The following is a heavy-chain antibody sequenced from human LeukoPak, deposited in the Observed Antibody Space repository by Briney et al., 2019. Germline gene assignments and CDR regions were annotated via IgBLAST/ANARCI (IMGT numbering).Heavy chain of an antibody. V-gene: IGHV4-59*01. CDR3: ARGSITIFGVVIQDY. J-gene: IGHJ4*02. Sequence: SETLSLTCTVSGGSISSYYWSWIRQPPGKGLEWIGYIYYSGSTNYNPSLKSRVTISVDTSKNQFSLKLSSVTAADTAVYYCARGSITIFGVVIQDYWSQGTLVTVSS. CDR1: GGSISSYY. CDR2: IYYSGST. D-gene: IGHD3-3*01.